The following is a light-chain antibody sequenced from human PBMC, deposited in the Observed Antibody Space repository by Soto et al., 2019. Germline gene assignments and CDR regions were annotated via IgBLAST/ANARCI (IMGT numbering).Light chain of an antibody. J-gene: IGKJ1*01. CDR1: QSISSW. V-gene: IGKV1-5*03. CDR3: QQYNSFPGT. CDR2: KAS. Sequence: DIQMTQSPSTLSASVGDRVTITCRASQSISSWLAWYQQKPGKAPKLLIYKASSLESGVPSRFSGSGSGTEFTLTISSLQPDDFATYYCQQYNSFPGTFGQGTKVEI.